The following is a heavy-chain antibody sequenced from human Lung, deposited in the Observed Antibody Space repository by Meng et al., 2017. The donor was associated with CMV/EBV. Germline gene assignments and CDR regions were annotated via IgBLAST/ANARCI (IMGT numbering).Heavy chain of an antibody. CDR1: GYTFTDYD. V-gene: IGHV1-8*01. J-gene: IGHJ4*02. CDR3: ARDLAGTFAAYSLFDY. CDR2: MNPNSGET. Sequence: QVQLVQSGAEVKKPGASVKVACTASGYTFTDYDINWVRQAPGQGLEWLGWMNPNSGETDYAQSFQGRVAMTTNTAITTAYMELWSLRSEDTAVYFCARDLAGTFAAYSLFDYWGQGTLVTVSS. D-gene: IGHD2-21*01.